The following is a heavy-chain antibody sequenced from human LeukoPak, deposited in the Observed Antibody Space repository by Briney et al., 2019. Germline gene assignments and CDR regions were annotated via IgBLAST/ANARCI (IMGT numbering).Heavy chain of an antibody. D-gene: IGHD6-13*01. Sequence: ASVKVSCKASGYTFTGYYLHWVRQAPGQGLEWMGWINPNSGGTNYAQRFQGRVTMTRDTSISTACMELSRLRSDDTAVYYCARDTQRIAAAVVLNYFDYWGQGTLVTVSA. CDR2: INPNSGGT. J-gene: IGHJ4*02. CDR3: ARDTQRIAAAVVLNYFDY. CDR1: GYTFTGYY. V-gene: IGHV1-2*02.